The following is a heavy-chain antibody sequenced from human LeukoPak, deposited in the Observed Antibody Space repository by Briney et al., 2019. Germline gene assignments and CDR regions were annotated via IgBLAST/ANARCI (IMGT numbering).Heavy chain of an antibody. Sequence: SETLSLTCTVSGGSISSYSWSWIRQPAGKGLEWIGRLYTSGSTNYNPSLRSRVTMSVDTSKNHVSQKLTSVTAADTAVYYCAGSYFGYSTDWGQRTLVTVSS. J-gene: IGHJ4*02. CDR2: LYTSGST. D-gene: IGHD6-13*01. CDR3: AGSYFGYSTD. CDR1: GGSISSYS. V-gene: IGHV4-4*07.